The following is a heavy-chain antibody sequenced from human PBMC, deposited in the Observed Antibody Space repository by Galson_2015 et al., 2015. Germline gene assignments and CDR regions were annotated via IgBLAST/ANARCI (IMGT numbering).Heavy chain of an antibody. CDR2: ISGSGASA. CDR1: GFTFNNYA. Sequence: SLRLSCAASGFTFNNYAMSWVRQAPGMGPEWVSTISGSGASAYYTDSVKGRFTISRDNSKNTLYLQMNSLRAEDTAIYYCAKGRTLTWIDWFDPWGQGTLVTVSS. D-gene: IGHD4-11*01. V-gene: IGHV3-23*01. J-gene: IGHJ5*02. CDR3: AKGRTLTWIDWFDP.